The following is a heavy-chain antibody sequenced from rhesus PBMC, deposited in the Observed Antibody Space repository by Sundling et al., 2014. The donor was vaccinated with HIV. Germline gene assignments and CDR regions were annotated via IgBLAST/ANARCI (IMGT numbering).Heavy chain of an antibody. Sequence: EVQLVESGGGLAKPGGSLRLSCAASGFTFSSYYIYWVRQAPGKGLEWVSLINTGGSITYYADSVKGRFTISRDNSENTVSLQMHSLRAEDTAVYYCAKDLNSGRGIYGLNSWGQGVVVTVSS. CDR1: GFTFSSYY. D-gene: IGHD6-31*01. J-gene: IGHJ6*01. V-gene: IGHV3S42*01. CDR2: INTGGSIT. CDR3: AKDLNSGRGIYGLNS.